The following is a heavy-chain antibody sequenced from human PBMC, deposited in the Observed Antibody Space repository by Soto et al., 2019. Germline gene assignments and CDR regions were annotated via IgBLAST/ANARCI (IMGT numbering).Heavy chain of an antibody. J-gene: IGHJ4*02. CDR2: INSDGSST. Sequence: EVQLVESGGGLVQPGGSLRLSCAASGFTFSSYWMHWVRQAPGKGLVWVSRINSDGSSTSYADSVKGRFTISRDNAKNTLYLQMNSLRAEDTAVYYCARAHGDIVLMVYALHFDYWGQGTLVTVSS. D-gene: IGHD2-8*01. CDR1: GFTFSSYW. CDR3: ARAHGDIVLMVYALHFDY. V-gene: IGHV3-74*01.